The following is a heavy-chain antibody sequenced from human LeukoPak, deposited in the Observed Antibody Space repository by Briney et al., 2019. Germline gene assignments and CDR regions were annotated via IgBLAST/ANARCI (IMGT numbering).Heavy chain of an antibody. CDR1: GGSISSDY. J-gene: IGHJ4*02. V-gene: IGHV4-59*01. Sequence: SETLSLTCTVSGGSISSDYWGWIRQRPGEGLEWVGYIYYSGSTNYNPSLKSRVTISVDTSQNQFSLKLSSVTAADTAVYYCARDDSGSHLVDWGQGTLVTVSS. CDR3: ARDDSGSHLVD. CDR2: IYYSGST. D-gene: IGHD1-26*01.